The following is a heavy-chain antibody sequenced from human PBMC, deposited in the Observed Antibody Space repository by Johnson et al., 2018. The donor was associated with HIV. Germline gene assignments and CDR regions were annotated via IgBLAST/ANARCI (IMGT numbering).Heavy chain of an antibody. CDR1: GFTFSSYW. Sequence: MLLVESGGGLVQPGGSLRLSCAASGFTFSSYWMSWVRQAPGKGLEWVANIKQDGSEKYYVDSVKGRFTISRDNAKNTLYLQMNSLRADDTAVYYCAILPSGSSRDGFNIWGQGTMVTVSS. D-gene: IGHD2-15*01. J-gene: IGHJ3*02. CDR3: AILPSGSSRDGFNI. V-gene: IGHV3-7*01. CDR2: IKQDGSEK.